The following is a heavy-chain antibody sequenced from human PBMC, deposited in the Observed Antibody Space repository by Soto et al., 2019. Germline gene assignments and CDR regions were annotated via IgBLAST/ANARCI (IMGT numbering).Heavy chain of an antibody. D-gene: IGHD2-15*01. V-gene: IGHV1-18*01. CDR1: CCTFTNHG. Sequence: GASVKVSWKESCCTFTNHGISWGRPAPGQGLEWMGWISAYNGNTNYAQKLQGRVTMTTDTSTSTAYMELRSLRSDDTAVYYCARLLDGSWYFDYWGQGTLVTVSS. J-gene: IGHJ4*02. CDR2: ISAYNGNT. CDR3: ARLLDGSWYFDY.